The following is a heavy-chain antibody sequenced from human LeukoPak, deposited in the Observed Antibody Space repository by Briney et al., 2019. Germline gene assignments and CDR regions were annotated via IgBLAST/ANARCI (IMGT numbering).Heavy chain of an antibody. J-gene: IGHJ3*02. CDR2: IYSDGST. Sequence: PGGSLRLSCAASGFTFSSYKMTWVRQAPGKGLEWVSEIYSDGSTYYAASVKGRFSISRDNSKNTVYLQMNSLRAEDTAVYYCARELREHGVFDIWGQGTMVTVSS. CDR1: GFTFSSYK. V-gene: IGHV3-53*01. D-gene: IGHD1-26*01. CDR3: ARELREHGVFDI.